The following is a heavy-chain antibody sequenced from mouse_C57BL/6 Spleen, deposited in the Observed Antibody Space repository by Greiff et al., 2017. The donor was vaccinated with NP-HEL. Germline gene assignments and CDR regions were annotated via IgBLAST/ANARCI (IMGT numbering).Heavy chain of an antibody. CDR2: IYPGDGDP. D-gene: IGHD1-1*01. V-gene: IGHV1-82*01. Sequence: QVQLKESGAELVKPGASVKISCKASGYAFSSSWMNWVKQRPGKGLEWIGRIYPGDGDPNYNGKFKGKATLTADKSSSTAYMQLSSLTSEDSAVYFCARYGSSYAMDYWGQGTSVTVSS. CDR3: ARYGSSYAMDY. CDR1: GYAFSSSW. J-gene: IGHJ4*01.